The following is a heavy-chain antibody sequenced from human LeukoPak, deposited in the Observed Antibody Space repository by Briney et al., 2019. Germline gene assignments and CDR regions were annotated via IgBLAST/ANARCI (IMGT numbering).Heavy chain of an antibody. J-gene: IGHJ3*02. CDR3: AKDMSAAGTSGDAFDI. D-gene: IGHD6-13*01. CDR1: GFTFDDYA. V-gene: IGHV3-9*01. CDR2: ISWNSGSI. Sequence: TGGSLRLSCAASGFTFDDYAMHWVRQAPGKGLEWVSGISWNSGSIGYADSVKGRFTISRGNAKNSLYLQMNSLRAEDTALYYCAKDMSAAGTSGDAFDIWGQGTMVTVSS.